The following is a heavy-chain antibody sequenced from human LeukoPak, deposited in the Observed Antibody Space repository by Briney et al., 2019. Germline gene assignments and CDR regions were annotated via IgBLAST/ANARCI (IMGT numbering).Heavy chain of an antibody. Sequence: SETLSLTCAVSGGSFSGYYWSWIHQPPGKGLEWIGEINHSGSTNYNPSLKSRVTLSVDTSKKQFSLKVSSVTAADTAVYYYARAPGSYPDYWGQGTLITVSS. CDR3: ARAPGSYPDY. CDR1: GGSFSGYY. J-gene: IGHJ4*02. D-gene: IGHD1-26*01. V-gene: IGHV4-34*01. CDR2: INHSGST.